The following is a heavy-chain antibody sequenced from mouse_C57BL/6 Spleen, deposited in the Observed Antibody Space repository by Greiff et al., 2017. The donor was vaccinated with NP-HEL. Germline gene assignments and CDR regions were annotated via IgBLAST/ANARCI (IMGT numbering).Heavy chain of an antibody. CDR2: IDPEDGET. Sequence: VQLKESGAELVKPGASVKLSCTASGFNIKDYYMHWVKQRTEQGLEWIGRIDPEDGETKYAPKFQGKATITADTSSNTAYLQLSSLTSEDTAVYYCAINWDGSAWFAHWGQGTLVTVSA. J-gene: IGHJ3*01. D-gene: IGHD4-1*01. CDR3: AINWDGSAWFAH. V-gene: IGHV14-2*01. CDR1: GFNIKDYY.